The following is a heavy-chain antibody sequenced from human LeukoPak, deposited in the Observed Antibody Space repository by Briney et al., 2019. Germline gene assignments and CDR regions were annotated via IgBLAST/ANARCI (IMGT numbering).Heavy chain of an antibody. V-gene: IGHV3-11*03. CDR2: ISGSSRST. J-gene: IGHJ4*02. Sequence: PVGALRVSCAASGFTFSDAWVSSGRQALGKGLKWVSLISGSSRSTFYAHSVKGRFTASRDNAKTTLYLQMNRLRDEDTAVYYCARNPGGIGDYWGQGTLVTVSS. CDR3: ARNPGGIGDY. CDR1: GFTFSDAW. D-gene: IGHD4-23*01.